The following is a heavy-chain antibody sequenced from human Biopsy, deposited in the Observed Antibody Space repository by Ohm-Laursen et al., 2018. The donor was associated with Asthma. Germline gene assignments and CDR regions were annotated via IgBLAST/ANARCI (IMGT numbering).Heavy chain of an antibody. CDR1: GFTFSSYG. CDR2: IWYDGGNK. V-gene: IGHV3-33*01. J-gene: IGHJ6*02. CDR3: ARDIVATMIGYYYYGMDV. Sequence: SLRLSCAASGFTFSSYGTHWVRQAPGKGLEWAAVIWYDGGNKYYADSVKGRFIISRDNSKNTLYLQMNSLRAEDTAVYYCARDIVATMIGYYYYGMDVWGQGTTVTVSS. D-gene: IGHD5-12*01.